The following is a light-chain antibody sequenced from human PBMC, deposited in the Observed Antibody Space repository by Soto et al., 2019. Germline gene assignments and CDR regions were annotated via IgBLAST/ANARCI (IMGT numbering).Light chain of an antibody. J-gene: IGKJ2*01. CDR3: QQRSNWPRT. CDR1: QSVSSY. V-gene: IGKV3-11*01. Sequence: EIVLTQSPATLSLSPGERATLSCRASQSVSSYLVWFQQKPGQAPRLLIYGASTRATGIPARFSGSGSGTDFTLTISSLEPEDFAVYYCQQRSNWPRTFGQGTKVEI. CDR2: GAS.